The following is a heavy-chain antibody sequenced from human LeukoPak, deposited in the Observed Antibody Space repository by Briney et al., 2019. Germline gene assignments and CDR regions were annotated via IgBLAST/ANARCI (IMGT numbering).Heavy chain of an antibody. CDR1: GGSVSSSSYY. D-gene: IGHD6-19*01. V-gene: IGHV4-39*01. CDR3: ARLPIAVADDIDY. Sequence: KPSETLSLTCTVSGGSVSSSSYYWGWIRQPPGKGLEWIGSIYYSGSTYYNPSLKSRVTISVDTSKNQFSLKLSSVTAADTAVYYCARLPIAVADDIDYWGQGTLVTVSS. CDR2: IYYSGST. J-gene: IGHJ4*02.